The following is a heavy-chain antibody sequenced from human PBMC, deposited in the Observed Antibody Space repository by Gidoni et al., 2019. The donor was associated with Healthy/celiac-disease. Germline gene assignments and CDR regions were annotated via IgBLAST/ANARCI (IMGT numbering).Heavy chain of an antibody. J-gene: IGHJ6*03. D-gene: IGHD6-13*01. CDR1: GFTFRSYA. CDR3: AKEGSSSWYQGNYYYYYMDV. CDR2: ISGSGGST. V-gene: IGHV3-23*01. Sequence: EVQLLESGGGLVQPGGSLRLSCAASGFTFRSYAMSWVRQAPGKGLEWVSAISGSGGSTYYADSVKGRFTISRDNSKNTLYLQMNSLRAEDTAVYYCAKEGSSSWYQGNYYYYYMDVWGKGTTVTVSS.